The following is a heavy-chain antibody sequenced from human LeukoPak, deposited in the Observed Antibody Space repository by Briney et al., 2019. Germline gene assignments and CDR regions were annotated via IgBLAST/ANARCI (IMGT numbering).Heavy chain of an antibody. Sequence: GGSLRLSCAASGFTFSSYAMSWVRQAPGKGLEWVSAISGSGGSTYYADSVKGRFTISRDNSKDTLSLHMNSLRAEETAVYYCAKDRCSSTSCYLLYYYYYMDVWGKGTTVTVSS. D-gene: IGHD2-2*01. CDR2: ISGSGGST. V-gene: IGHV3-23*01. J-gene: IGHJ6*03. CDR1: GFTFSSYA. CDR3: AKDRCSSTSCYLLYYYYYMDV.